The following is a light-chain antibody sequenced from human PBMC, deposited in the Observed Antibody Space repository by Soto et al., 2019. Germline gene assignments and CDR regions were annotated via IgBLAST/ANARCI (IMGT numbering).Light chain of an antibody. V-gene: IGKV3-20*01. CDR2: GAS. CDR3: QQYGSSPPT. Sequence: EIVLTQSPGTLSLSPGERATLSCRASQSVSSNYLAWYQQKPGQAPRLLIYGASSRAAGIPDRFSGSGSGTDFTLTISRLEPEDIAVYCCQQYGSSPPTFGQETKVEIK. J-gene: IGKJ1*01. CDR1: QSVSSNY.